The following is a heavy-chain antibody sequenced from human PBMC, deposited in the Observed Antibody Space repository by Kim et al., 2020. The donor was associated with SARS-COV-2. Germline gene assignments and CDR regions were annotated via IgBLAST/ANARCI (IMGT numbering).Heavy chain of an antibody. Sequence: GGSLRLSCAASGFSFTYYGMHWVRQAPGKGLECVAVISYDGGNKYYGASVKGRFTISRDNSKNTLFLQMNSLSGDDTAVYYCAKARRAYGSGRTAGVDYWGQGTLVSVSS. V-gene: IGHV3-30*18. CDR2: ISYDGGNK. D-gene: IGHD3-10*01. J-gene: IGHJ4*02. CDR1: GFSFTYYG. CDR3: AKARRAYGSGRTAGVDY.